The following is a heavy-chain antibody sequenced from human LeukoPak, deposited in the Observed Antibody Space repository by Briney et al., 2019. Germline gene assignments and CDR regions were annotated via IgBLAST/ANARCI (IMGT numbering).Heavy chain of an antibody. CDR2: ISSSGNTK. D-gene: IGHD3-16*01. CDR3: AREGNDYYYDQ. Sequence: GGSLRLSCAASGFTFSSYEMNWVRQAPGKGLEWVSYISSSGNTKYYADSVKGRFTISRDNAKNSLYLQVASLRGDDTATYYCAREGNDYYYDQWGQGTLVTVSP. J-gene: IGHJ4*02. CDR1: GFTFSSYE. V-gene: IGHV3-48*03.